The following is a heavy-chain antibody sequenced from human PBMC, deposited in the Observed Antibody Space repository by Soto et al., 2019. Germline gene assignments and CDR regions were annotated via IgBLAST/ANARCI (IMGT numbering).Heavy chain of an antibody. V-gene: IGHV3-23*01. D-gene: IGHD1-26*01. Sequence: EVRLLESGGGLVQPGGSLRLSCAASGFSFSSYDMTWVRQAPGQGLEWVSSLSVTGGGPSYADSVRGRFTMSRDNSKNTLALEMSGLRADDSAVYYCAKGRETTTSAKFCFDNWGQGTLVTVSS. CDR3: AKGRETTTSAKFCFDN. CDR2: LSVTGGGP. CDR1: GFSFSSYD. J-gene: IGHJ4*02.